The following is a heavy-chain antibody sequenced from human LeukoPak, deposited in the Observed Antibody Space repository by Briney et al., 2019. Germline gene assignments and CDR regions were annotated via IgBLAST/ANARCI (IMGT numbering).Heavy chain of an antibody. Sequence: ASVKVSCKASGYTFTGYYMHWVRQAPGQGLEWMGWISAYNSNTNYAQKLQGRVTMTTDTSTSTAYMELRSLRSDDTAVYYCARVAVGELRNAFDIWGQGTMVTVSS. CDR3: ARVAVGELRNAFDI. CDR2: ISAYNSNT. CDR1: GYTFTGYY. J-gene: IGHJ3*02. V-gene: IGHV1-18*04. D-gene: IGHD7-27*01.